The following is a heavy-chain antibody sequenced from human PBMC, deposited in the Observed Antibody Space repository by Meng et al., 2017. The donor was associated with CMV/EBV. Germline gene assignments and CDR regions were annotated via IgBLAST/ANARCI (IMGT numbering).Heavy chain of an antibody. D-gene: IGHD6-13*01. CDR2: IIPIFGTA. CDR1: GGTFSSYA. CDR3: ARDRVKAAGQIWATNWFDP. V-gene: IGHV1-69*05. Sequence: SVKVSCKASGGTFSSYAISWVRQAPGQGLEWMGGIIPIFGTANYAQKFQGRVTITTDESTSTADMELSSLSSEDTAVYYCARDRVKAAGQIWATNWFDPWGQGTLVTVSS. J-gene: IGHJ5*02.